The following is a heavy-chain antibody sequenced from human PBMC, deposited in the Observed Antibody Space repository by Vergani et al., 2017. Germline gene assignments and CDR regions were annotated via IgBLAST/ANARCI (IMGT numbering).Heavy chain of an antibody. CDR2: ISGSGGTT. Sequence: EVQLLESGGGLVQPGGSLRLSCAASGFTFSTYAMSWVRQAPGKGLEWVSAISGSGGTTYYADSVKGRFTISRDNSKNTLYLQMNSLRAEDTAVYYCSKDPSSGSPYYYDYWGQGTLVTVSS. J-gene: IGHJ4*02. V-gene: IGHV3-23*01. CDR3: SKDPSSGSPYYYDY. CDR1: GFTFSTYA. D-gene: IGHD1-26*01.